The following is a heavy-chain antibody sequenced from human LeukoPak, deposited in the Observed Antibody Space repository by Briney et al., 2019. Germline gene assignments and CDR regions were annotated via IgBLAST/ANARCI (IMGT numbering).Heavy chain of an antibody. CDR2: INPNSGGT. CDR3: ARDYGSVAPPFDY. D-gene: IGHD6-19*01. CDR1: GYTFTGSF. V-gene: IGHV1-2*02. Sequence: GASVKVSCKASGYTFTGSFMHWVRQAPGQGLEWMGWINPNSGGTNYAQKFQGRVTMTRDTSISTAYMELSRLRSDDTAVYYCARDYGSVAPPFDYWGQGTLVTVSS. J-gene: IGHJ4*02.